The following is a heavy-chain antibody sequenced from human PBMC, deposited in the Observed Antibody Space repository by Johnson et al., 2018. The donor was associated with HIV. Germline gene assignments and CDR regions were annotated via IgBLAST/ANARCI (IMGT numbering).Heavy chain of an antibody. D-gene: IGHD6-13*01. V-gene: IGHV3-23*04. CDR3: TTDYQQLADGFAF. Sequence: EVQLVESGGGLVQPGGSLRLSCAASGFTFSSYAMTWVRQAPGKGLEWVSSISGSGSSTYYADSVNGRFTNSRDYSKSTLHLQMNSLKTEDTAVYFCTTDYQQLADGFAFRGQGKMGNVS. J-gene: IGHJ3*01. CDR2: ISGSGSST. CDR1: GFTFSSYA.